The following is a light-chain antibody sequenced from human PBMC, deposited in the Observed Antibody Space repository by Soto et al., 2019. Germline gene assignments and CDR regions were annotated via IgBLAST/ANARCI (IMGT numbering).Light chain of an antibody. Sequence: QSALTQPPSASGSPGQSVTISCTGTSSDVGDYNYVSWYQQYPGKAPKLMIYEVSKRPSGVPDRFSGSKSGNTASLTVSGLQAEXEADYYCSSYAGSNNWVFGGGTKLTVL. J-gene: IGLJ3*02. CDR1: SSDVGDYNY. V-gene: IGLV2-8*01. CDR2: EVS. CDR3: SSYAGSNNWV.